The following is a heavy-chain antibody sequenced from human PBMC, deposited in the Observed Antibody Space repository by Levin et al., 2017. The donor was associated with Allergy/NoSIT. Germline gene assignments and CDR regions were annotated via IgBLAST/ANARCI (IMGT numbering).Heavy chain of an antibody. CDR1: GGTFSSYA. D-gene: IGHD3-10*01. CDR3: ASTAISGWIGGAFDF. Sequence: KISCKASGGTFSSYAISWVRQAPGQGLEWMGGIIPIFGTANYAQKFQGRVTITADKSTSTAYMELSSLRSEDTAVYYCASTAISGWIGGAFDFWGQGTMVTVSS. V-gene: IGHV1-69*06. CDR2: IIPIFGTA. J-gene: IGHJ3*01.